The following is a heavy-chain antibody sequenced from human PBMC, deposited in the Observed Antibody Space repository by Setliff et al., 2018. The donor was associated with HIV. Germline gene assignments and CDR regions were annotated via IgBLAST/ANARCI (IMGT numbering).Heavy chain of an antibody. V-gene: IGHV3-66*02. D-gene: IGHD6-13*01. CDR1: GFAFSAYA. Sequence: EGSLRLSCAASGFAFSAYAMSWVRQTPGKGLEWVSTIYSDGSTYHRDSVKGRFTISRDNSRDTLYLQMNSLRAEDSAVYYCAREVAADGTYFDYWGQGALVTVSS. J-gene: IGHJ4*01. CDR3: AREVAADGTYFDY. CDR2: IYSDGST.